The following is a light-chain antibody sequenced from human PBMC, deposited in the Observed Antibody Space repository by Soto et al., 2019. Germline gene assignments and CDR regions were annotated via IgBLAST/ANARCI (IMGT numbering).Light chain of an antibody. CDR2: HSS. Sequence: DIQMTQSPSSLSASVGARVTITCRASQSVSTSVNWYQQLGGKAPKLLIQHSSTLQSGVPSRFSGSGSGTDFTLTISSLQPEDCATYYCQQTFNNRLSFGGGTQVEIK. CDR1: QSVSTS. CDR3: QQTFNNRLS. J-gene: IGKJ4*01. V-gene: IGKV1-39*01.